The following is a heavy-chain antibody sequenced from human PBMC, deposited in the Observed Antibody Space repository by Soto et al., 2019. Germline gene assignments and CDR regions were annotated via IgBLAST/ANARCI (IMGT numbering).Heavy chain of an antibody. CDR3: ARDLAAAGPFDC. J-gene: IGHJ4*02. D-gene: IGHD6-13*01. V-gene: IGHV1-18*01. Sequence: QVQLVQSGAEVKKPGASVKVSCKASGYTFTNYAFSWVRQAPGQGLEWMGWISAYNGNTNYRQKLQGRVTMTTDTSTSTAYMELRSLRSDDTAVYYCARDLAAAGPFDCWGQGTLVTVSS. CDR1: GYTFTNYA. CDR2: ISAYNGNT.